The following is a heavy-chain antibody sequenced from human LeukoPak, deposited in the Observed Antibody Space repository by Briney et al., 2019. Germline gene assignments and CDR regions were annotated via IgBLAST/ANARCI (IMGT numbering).Heavy chain of an antibody. CDR3: GGFGYEAAVDL. CDR1: GFMFSTYW. J-gene: IGHJ4*02. Sequence: PGGSLRLSCAASGFMFSTYWMTWVRQAPGEGLEWVDNIKPDGSETYYVDPVRGRFTISRDNAKNLLYLQMNSLRGEDAAVYYCGGFGYEAAVDLWGQGTLVTVSS. CDR2: IKPDGSET. D-gene: IGHD6-13*01. V-gene: IGHV3-7*01.